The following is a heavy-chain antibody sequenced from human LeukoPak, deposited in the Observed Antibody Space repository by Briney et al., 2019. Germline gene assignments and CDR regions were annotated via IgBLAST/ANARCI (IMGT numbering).Heavy chain of an antibody. CDR1: GVSISTYY. CDR2: VYYTCST. CDR3: ARGDRDPSRPDY. D-gene: IGHD1-26*01. J-gene: IGHJ4*02. V-gene: IGHV4-59*01. Sequence: PSETLSLTCTVSGVSISTYYWSWLRQTPGKGLEWIWYVYYTCSTNSNPSLKSRVTISVDTSKNQVSLKLTSVTAADTAVYYCARGDRDPSRPDYWGQGTLVTVSS.